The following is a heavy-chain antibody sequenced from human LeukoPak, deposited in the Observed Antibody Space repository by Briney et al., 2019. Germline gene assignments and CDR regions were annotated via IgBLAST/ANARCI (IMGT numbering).Heavy chain of an antibody. CDR1: GFTFSRYG. D-gene: IGHD2-2*01. CDR3: ARDLLCSTTSCPIDY. Sequence: PGGSLRLSCAASGFTFSRYGMHWVRQAPGKGLEWVAVISYDGSNKYYADSVKGRFTISRDNSKNTLYLQMNSLRAEDTAVYHCARDLLCSTTSCPIDYWGQGTLVTVSS. V-gene: IGHV3-30*03. CDR2: ISYDGSNK. J-gene: IGHJ4*02.